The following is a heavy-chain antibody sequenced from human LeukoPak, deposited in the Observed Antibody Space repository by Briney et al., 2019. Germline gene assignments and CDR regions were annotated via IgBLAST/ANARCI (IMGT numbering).Heavy chain of an antibody. CDR2: ISGSGGCT. CDR1: GFTFSSYA. V-gene: IGHV3-23*01. D-gene: IGHD1-26*01. J-gene: IGHJ4*02. Sequence: GGSLRLSCAASGFTFSSYAMSWVRQAPGKGLEWVSAISGSGGCTYYADSVKGRFTISRDNSKNTLYLQMNSLRAEDTAVYYCAKGNGIVGATTFDYWGQGTLVTVSS. CDR3: AKGNGIVGATTFDY.